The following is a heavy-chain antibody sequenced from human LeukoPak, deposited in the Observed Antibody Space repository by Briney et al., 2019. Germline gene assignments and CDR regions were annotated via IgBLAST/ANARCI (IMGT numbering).Heavy chain of an antibody. Sequence: GRSLRLSCVVSGLIFENYGMHWVRQAPGKGLEWVAIMWYDGSKDYYADPVKGRFTISRDNSKNTLYLQMNSLSAEDTALYYCAGGYSGYDLKIDYWGQGTLVTVSS. CDR1: GLIFENYG. J-gene: IGHJ4*02. CDR3: AGGYSGYDLKIDY. V-gene: IGHV3-33*01. CDR2: MWYDGSKD. D-gene: IGHD5-12*01.